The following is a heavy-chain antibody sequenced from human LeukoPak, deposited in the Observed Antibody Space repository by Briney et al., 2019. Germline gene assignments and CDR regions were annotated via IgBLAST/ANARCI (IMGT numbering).Heavy chain of an antibody. V-gene: IGHV3-30*03. D-gene: IGHD6-13*01. Sequence: GGSLRLSCAVSGFIVSSNYMTWVRQAPGKGLEWVAVISYDGSNKYYGDSVKGRFAISRDNSKNTVDLQMNRLRPEDTAVYFCATERGNAAVGLNAFDIWGQGTMVTVSS. CDR3: ATERGNAAVGLNAFDI. CDR1: GFIVSSNY. CDR2: ISYDGSNK. J-gene: IGHJ3*02.